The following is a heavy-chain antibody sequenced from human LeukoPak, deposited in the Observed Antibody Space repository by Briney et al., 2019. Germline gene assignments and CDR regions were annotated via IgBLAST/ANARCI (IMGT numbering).Heavy chain of an antibody. Sequence: GGSLRLSCAASGFTFSSYGVSWVRQAPGKGLEWVSGSSGSGHRTYYADSVKGRFTISRDNSKSTLYLQMNSPRAEDAAVYYCAKGDSSFNYFDYWGQGTLVTVSS. CDR2: SSGSGHRT. V-gene: IGHV3-23*01. CDR1: GFTFSSYG. J-gene: IGHJ4*02. CDR3: AKGDSSFNYFDY. D-gene: IGHD6-6*01.